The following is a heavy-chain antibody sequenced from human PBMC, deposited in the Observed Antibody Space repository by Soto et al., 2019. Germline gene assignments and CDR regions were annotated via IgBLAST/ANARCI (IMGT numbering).Heavy chain of an antibody. Sequence: GGSLRLSCAASGFAFSSDSMNWVRQAPGKGLEWFSSISSISSYIYYADSVKGRFTISRDNAKSSLDLQMNSLRAEDTAVYYCARDLWYYYDSSGFDYWGQGTLVTVSS. CDR2: ISSISSYI. CDR3: ARDLWYYYDSSGFDY. J-gene: IGHJ4*02. D-gene: IGHD3-22*01. CDR1: GFAFSSDS. V-gene: IGHV3-21*01.